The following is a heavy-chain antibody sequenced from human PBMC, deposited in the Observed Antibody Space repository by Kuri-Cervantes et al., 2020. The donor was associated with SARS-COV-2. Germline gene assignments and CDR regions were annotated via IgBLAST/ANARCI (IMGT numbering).Heavy chain of an antibody. CDR2: ISSTSSYI. Sequence: GGSLRLSCTASGFTFNNYAMNWVRQAPGKGLEWVSSISSTSSYIYYADSVKGRFTISRDNAKNSLYLQMNSLRAEDTAVYYCARDCSSPYKYYYYYYMDVWGKGTTVTVSS. CDR3: ARDCSSPYKYYYYYYMDV. CDR1: GFTFNNYA. D-gene: IGHD6-13*01. V-gene: IGHV3-21*01. J-gene: IGHJ6*03.